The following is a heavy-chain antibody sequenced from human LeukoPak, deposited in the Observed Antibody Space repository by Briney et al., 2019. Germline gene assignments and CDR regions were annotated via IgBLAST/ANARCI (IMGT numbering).Heavy chain of an antibody. J-gene: IGHJ6*03. CDR3: ARLGGSGSGSSYYYYYYYMDV. D-gene: IGHD3-10*01. V-gene: IGHV4-39*01. CDR2: IYYSGST. CDR1: GGSISSGGYS. Sequence: SETLSLTCAVSGGSISSGGYSWSWIRQPPGKGLEWIGSIYYSGSTYYNPSLKSRVTISVDTSKNQFSLKLSSVTAADTAVYYCARLGGSGSGSSYYYYYYYMDVWGKGTTVTISS.